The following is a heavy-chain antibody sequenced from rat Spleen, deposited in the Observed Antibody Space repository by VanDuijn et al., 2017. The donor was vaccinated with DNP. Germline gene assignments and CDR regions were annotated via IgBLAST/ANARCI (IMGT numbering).Heavy chain of an antibody. Sequence: EVKLVESGGGLVQPGRSLKLSCAASGFDFNDYWMAWVRQAPGKGLEWIGEINKDSNTINYTPSLKAKFTISRDNAQNTLYLQMSKLGSGDTAIYYCARPDYWGQGVTVTVSS. J-gene: IGHJ2*01. CDR3: ARPDY. CDR2: INKDSNTI. CDR1: GFDFNDYW. V-gene: IGHV4-2*01.